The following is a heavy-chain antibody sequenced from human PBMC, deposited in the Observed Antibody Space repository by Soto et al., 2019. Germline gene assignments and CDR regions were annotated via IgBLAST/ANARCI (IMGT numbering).Heavy chain of an antibody. Sequence: ASVKVSCKASGYTFTSYGISWVRQAPGQGLEWMGWISAYNGNTNYAQKLQGRVTMTTDTSTSTAYMELRSLRSDDTAVYYCARTYYDFWSGYYPHWFDPWGQGTLVTVSS. J-gene: IGHJ5*02. D-gene: IGHD3-3*01. CDR3: ARTYYDFWSGYYPHWFDP. CDR1: GYTFTSYG. V-gene: IGHV1-18*04. CDR2: ISAYNGNT.